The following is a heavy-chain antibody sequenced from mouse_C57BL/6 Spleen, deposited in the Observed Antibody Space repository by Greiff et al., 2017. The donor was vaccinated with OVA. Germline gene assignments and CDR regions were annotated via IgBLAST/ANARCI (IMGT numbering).Heavy chain of an antibody. CDR2: IDPSDSYT. CDR3: AIPYPLPVDV. V-gene: IGHV1-50*01. J-gene: IGHJ1*03. D-gene: IGHD2-10*01. CDR1: GYTFTSYW. Sequence: QVQLQQPGAELVKPGASVKLSCKASGYTFTSYWMQWVKQRPGQGLEWIGEIDPSDSYTNYNQKFKGKATLTVDTSSSTAYMQLSSLTSEDSAVYYCAIPYPLPVDVWGTGTTVTVSS.